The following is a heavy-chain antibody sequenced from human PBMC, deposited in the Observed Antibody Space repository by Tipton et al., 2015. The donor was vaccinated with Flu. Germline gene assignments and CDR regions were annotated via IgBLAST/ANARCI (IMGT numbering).Heavy chain of an antibody. CDR2: MDLQGSVI. Sequence: GSLRLSCATSGFTFGSFWMAWVRQAPGKGLEWVAIMDLQGSVIYYLPSVRGRFTISRDNAKNSLYLQMNSLRAEDTAVYYCARDEVETWSSTFDCWGQGTLVTVSS. CDR3: ARDEVETWSSTFDC. V-gene: IGHV3-7*01. D-gene: IGHD6-13*01. CDR1: GFTFGSFW. J-gene: IGHJ4*02.